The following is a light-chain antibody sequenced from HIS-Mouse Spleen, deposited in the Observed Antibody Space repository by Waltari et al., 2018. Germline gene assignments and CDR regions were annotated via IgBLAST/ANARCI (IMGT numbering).Light chain of an antibody. CDR1: SSSAGGYNH. J-gene: IGLJ3*02. V-gene: IGLV2-14*03. Sequence: QSALTQPASVSGSPGQSIPISCTGTSSSAGGYNHVTWYQQHPGKAPKLMIYDVSNRPSGVSNRFSGSKSGNTASLTISGLQAEDEADYYCSSYTSSSTWVFGGGTKLTVL. CDR2: DVS. CDR3: SSYTSSSTWV.